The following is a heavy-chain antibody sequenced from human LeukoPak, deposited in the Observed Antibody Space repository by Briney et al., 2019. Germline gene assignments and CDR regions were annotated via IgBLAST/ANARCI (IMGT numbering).Heavy chain of an antibody. Sequence: GGSLRLSCAASGFTFSSYSMNWVRQAPGKGLEWVSSISSSSYIYYADSVKGRFTISRDNAKNSLYLQMNSLRAEDTAVYYCARGSSNYDFWSGYDYNWFDPWGQGTLVTVSS. V-gene: IGHV3-21*01. J-gene: IGHJ5*02. CDR3: ARGSSNYDFWSGYDYNWFDP. D-gene: IGHD3-3*01. CDR1: GFTFSSYS. CDR2: ISSSSYI.